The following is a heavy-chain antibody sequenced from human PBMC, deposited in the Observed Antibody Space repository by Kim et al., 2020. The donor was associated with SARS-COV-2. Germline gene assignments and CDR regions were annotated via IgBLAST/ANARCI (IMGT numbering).Heavy chain of an antibody. J-gene: IGHJ6*02. CDR3: ARGHWSYGSGSGGYSYDVMDV. CDR1: GYTFTSYD. CDR2: INAGNGNT. V-gene: IGHV1-3*01. D-gene: IGHD3-10*01. Sequence: ASVKVSCKASGYTFTSYDMNWVRQAPGQRLEWMGWINAGNGNTNYSQKFQGRVTITRDTSASTAYMELSSLRSEDTAVYYCARGHWSYGSGSGGYSYDVMDVWGQGTTVTVSS.